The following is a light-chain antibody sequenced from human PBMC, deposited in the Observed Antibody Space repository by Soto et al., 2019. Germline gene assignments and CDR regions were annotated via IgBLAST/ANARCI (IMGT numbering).Light chain of an antibody. V-gene: IGKV3-20*01. Sequence: VLTQSPGTLSLSPGERATLSCRASQSVSSTLAWYQQKPCLAPTLLIFHASNRASGVPDRFTGGGSGTEFTLTIRRLEPEDFALYYCQQYAVSPITFGQGTRLEI. CDR2: HAS. CDR3: QQYAVSPIT. J-gene: IGKJ5*01. CDR1: QSVSST.